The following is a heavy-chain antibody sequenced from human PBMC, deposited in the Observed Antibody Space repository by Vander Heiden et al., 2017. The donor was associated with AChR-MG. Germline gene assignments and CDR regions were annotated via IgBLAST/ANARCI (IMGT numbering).Heavy chain of an antibody. V-gene: IGHV1-69*06. CDR2: IIPIFGTA. CDR3: ARTPGHYSNPGSYWYFDL. CDR1: GGTFSSYA. J-gene: IGHJ2*01. Sequence: QVQLVQSGAEVKKPGSSVKVSCKASGGTFSSYAISWVRQAPGQGLEWMGGIIPIFGTANYAQKFQGRVTITADKSTSTAYMELSSLRSEDTAVYYCARTPGHYSNPGSYWYFDLWGRGTLVTVSS. D-gene: IGHD4-4*01.